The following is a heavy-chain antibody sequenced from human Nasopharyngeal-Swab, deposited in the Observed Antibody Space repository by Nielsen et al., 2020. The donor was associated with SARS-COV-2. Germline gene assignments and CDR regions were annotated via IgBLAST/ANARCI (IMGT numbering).Heavy chain of an antibody. Sequence: GSSLKISCAASGFTFSDSAIHWVRPASGEGLEWVGRGRSKGNTYATAYSASVKGRFIIFRDDPTNTAYLQMNSLKTEDTAMYYCTRCGGGCYSGRDYWGQGTLVTVSS. CDR2: GRSKGNTYAT. D-gene: IGHD2-15*01. CDR3: TRCGGGCYSGRDY. J-gene: IGHJ4*02. V-gene: IGHV3-73*01. CDR1: GFTFSDSA.